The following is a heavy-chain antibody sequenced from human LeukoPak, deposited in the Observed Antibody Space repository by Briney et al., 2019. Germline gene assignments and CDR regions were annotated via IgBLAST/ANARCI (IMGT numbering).Heavy chain of an antibody. Sequence: GGSLRLSWAPYGFTFSNAWMSWVRQAPGKGLEWVGRIKSKTDGGTTDYAAPVKGRFTISRDDSKNTLYLQMNSLKTEDTAVYYCTADGSTEDCTNGVCYEKTIDYWGQGTLVTVSS. CDR2: IKSKTDGGTT. CDR3: TADGSTEDCTNGVCYEKTIDY. CDR1: GFTFSNAW. D-gene: IGHD2-8*01. J-gene: IGHJ4*02. V-gene: IGHV3-15*01.